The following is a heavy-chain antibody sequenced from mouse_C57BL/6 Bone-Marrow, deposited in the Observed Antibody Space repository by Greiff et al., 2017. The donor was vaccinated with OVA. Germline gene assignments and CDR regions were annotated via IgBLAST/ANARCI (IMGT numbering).Heavy chain of an antibody. CDR2: IHPNSGST. Sequence: QVQLQPPGAELVKPGASVTLSCTASGYTFTSYCMHWVNQRPGPGLEWIGMIHPNSGSTNYTAMFKSKETLTVEKSSSKAYMKRRSMTSEDSAVYNWGGTWYFDYWGQGTTLTVSS. CDR1: GYTFTSYC. J-gene: IGHJ2*01. D-gene: IGHD4-1*01. CDR3: GGTWYFDY. V-gene: IGHV1-64*01.